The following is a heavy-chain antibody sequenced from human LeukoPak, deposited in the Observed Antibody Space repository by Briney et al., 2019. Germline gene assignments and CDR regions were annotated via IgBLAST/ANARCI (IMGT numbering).Heavy chain of an antibody. CDR1: GFTFSSYW. Sequence: GGSLRLSCAASGFTFSSYWMHWVRQPPGKGLEWVSGISWNSGSIGYADSVKGRFTISRDNAKNSLYLQMNSLRAEDTAVYYCAELGITMIGGVWGKGTTVTISS. V-gene: IGHV3-74*01. CDR3: AELGITMIGGV. CDR2: ISWNSGSI. J-gene: IGHJ6*04. D-gene: IGHD3-10*02.